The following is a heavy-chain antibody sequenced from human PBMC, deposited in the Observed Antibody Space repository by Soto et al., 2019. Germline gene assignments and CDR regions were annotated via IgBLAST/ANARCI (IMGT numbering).Heavy chain of an antibody. CDR2: VYYSGTT. D-gene: IGHD4-4*01. J-gene: IGHJ5*02. CDR3: ARDVIAHHNYFDP. Sequence: PSETLSLACTVSGGSIDSGDYYWSWIRQPPGKGLEWIGYVYYSGTTNYNPFLKSRVTLSLDKSKNQFSLKMNSVTAADTAVYYCARDVIAHHNYFDPWGQGTLVTVSS. CDR1: GGSIDSGDYY. V-gene: IGHV4-61*08.